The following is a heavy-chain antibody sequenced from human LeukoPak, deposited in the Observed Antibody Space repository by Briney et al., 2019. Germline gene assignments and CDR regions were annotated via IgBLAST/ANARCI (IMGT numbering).Heavy chain of an antibody. Sequence: SETLSLTCTVSGGSISTYYWNWIRQPPGKGLEWIGYIYYSGATYYNPSLKSRVTISVDTSKNQFSLRLSSVTAADTAVYYCARRRDYLTDFFDYWGQGTLVTVSS. D-gene: IGHD3-9*01. CDR2: IYYSGAT. CDR3: ARRRDYLTDFFDY. CDR1: GGSISTYY. J-gene: IGHJ4*02. V-gene: IGHV4-59*08.